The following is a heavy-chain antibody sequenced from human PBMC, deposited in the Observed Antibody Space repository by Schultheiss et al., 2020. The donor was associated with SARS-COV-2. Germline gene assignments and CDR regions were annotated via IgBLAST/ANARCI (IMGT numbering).Heavy chain of an antibody. D-gene: IGHD5-24*01. CDR3: AREQYLRDGYNPASFDY. CDR2: ISSSGSTI. J-gene: IGHJ4*02. CDR1: GFTFSSYA. Sequence: GESLKISCAASGFTFSSYAMHWVRQAPGKGLEWVSYISSSGSTIYYADSVKGRFTISRDNAKNSLYLQMNSLRAEDTAVYYCAREQYLRDGYNPASFDYWGQGTLVTVSS. V-gene: IGHV3-48*04.